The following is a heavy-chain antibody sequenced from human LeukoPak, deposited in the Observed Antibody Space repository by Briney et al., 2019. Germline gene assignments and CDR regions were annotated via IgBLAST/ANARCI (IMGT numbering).Heavy chain of an antibody. Sequence: GGSLRLSCAASGFTFSSYSMNWVRQAPGKGLEWVSSISSSSSYIYYADSVKGRFTISRDNSKNTLYLQMNSLRAEDTAVYYCAKDAYYGDAHTSLGYWGQGTLVTVSS. D-gene: IGHD4-17*01. J-gene: IGHJ4*02. V-gene: IGHV3-21*04. CDR3: AKDAYYGDAHTSLGY. CDR2: ISSSSSYI. CDR1: GFTFSSYS.